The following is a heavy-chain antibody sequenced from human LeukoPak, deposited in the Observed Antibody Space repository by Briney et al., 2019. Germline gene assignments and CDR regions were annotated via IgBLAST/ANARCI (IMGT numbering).Heavy chain of an antibody. CDR3: ATLHPGILWFGELIPPDY. J-gene: IGHJ4*02. CDR2: INPNSGGT. CDR1: GYTFTGYY. V-gene: IGHV1-2*02. D-gene: IGHD3-10*01. Sequence: ASVKVSCKASGYTFTGYYMHWVRQAPGQGLEWMGWINPNSGGTNYAQKFQGRVTMTRDTSISTAYMELSRLRSDDTAVYYCATLHPGILWFGELIPPDYWGQGTLVTVSS.